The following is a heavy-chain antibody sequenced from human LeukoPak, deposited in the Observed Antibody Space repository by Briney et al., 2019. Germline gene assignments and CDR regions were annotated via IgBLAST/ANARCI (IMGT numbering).Heavy chain of an antibody. CDR3: ARGPATLDSPVEIGDVFDI. Sequence: KTGGSLRLSCAASGFTFSSYSMNWVRQAPGKGLEWVSSISSSSSYIYYADSVKGRFTISRDNAKNSLYLQMNSLRAEDTAVYYCARGPATLDSPVEIGDVFDIWGQGIMVTVSS. V-gene: IGHV3-21*01. CDR1: GFTFSSYS. J-gene: IGHJ3*02. D-gene: IGHD2-2*01. CDR2: ISSSSSYI.